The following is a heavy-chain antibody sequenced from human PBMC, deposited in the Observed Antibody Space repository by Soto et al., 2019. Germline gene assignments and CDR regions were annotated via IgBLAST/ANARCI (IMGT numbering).Heavy chain of an antibody. Sequence: HPGGSLRLSCAASGFSFSSYAVSWVRQAPGKGLEWVSVFDGSVGHTYYTNSVKGRFTISNDNSKNTLFLQMNSLKAEDTEVYFCEKPIKYDSGWPIHYWGQGTLVTVSS. D-gene: IGHD6-19*01. V-gene: IGHV3-23*01. CDR2: FDGSVGHT. J-gene: IGHJ4*02. CDR3: EKPIKYDSGWPIHY. CDR1: GFSFSSYA.